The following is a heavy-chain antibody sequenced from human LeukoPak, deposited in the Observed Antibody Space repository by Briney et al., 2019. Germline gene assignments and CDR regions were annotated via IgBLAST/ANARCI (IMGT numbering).Heavy chain of an antibody. V-gene: IGHV3-21*06. CDR1: GFTFSSYS. Sequence: GGSLRLSCEASGFTFSSYSMNWVRQAPGKGLEWVSFISSSDDYIYYAESVKGRFTIPRDNAKNSLYLQISSLRAEDTAVYYCATGTGDYWGQGTLVTVFS. CDR3: ATGTGDY. CDR2: ISSSDDYI. D-gene: IGHD3/OR15-3a*01. J-gene: IGHJ4*02.